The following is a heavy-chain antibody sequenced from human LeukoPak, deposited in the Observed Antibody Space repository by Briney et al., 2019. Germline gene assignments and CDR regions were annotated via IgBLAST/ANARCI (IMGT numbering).Heavy chain of an antibody. Sequence: GGSLRLSCAASGFTFSSYAMSWVRQAPGKGLEWVSAISGSGGSTYYADSVKGWFTISRDNSKNTLYLQMNSLRAEDTAVYYCAKDNYDFWSGVLNAFDIWGQGTMVTVSS. CDR1: GFTFSSYA. J-gene: IGHJ3*02. CDR3: AKDNYDFWSGVLNAFDI. V-gene: IGHV3-23*01. D-gene: IGHD3-3*01. CDR2: ISGSGGST.